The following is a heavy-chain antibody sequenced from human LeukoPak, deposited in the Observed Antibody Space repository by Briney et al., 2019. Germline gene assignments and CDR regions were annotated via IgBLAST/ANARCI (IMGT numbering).Heavy chain of an antibody. D-gene: IGHD2-15*01. V-gene: IGHV3-21*01. CDR2: ISSSTSYI. CDR3: AKDYCSGGSCYHYWYFDL. J-gene: IGHJ2*01. Sequence: GGSLRLSCAASGFTFSSYSMNWVRQAPGKGLEWVSFISSSTSYISYADSVKGRFTISRDNAKSSLWLQMNSLRAEDTAVYYCAKDYCSGGSCYHYWYFDLWGRGTRVTVSS. CDR1: GFTFSSYS.